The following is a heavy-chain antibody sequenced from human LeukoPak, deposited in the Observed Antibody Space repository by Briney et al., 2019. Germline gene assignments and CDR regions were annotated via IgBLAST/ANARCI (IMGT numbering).Heavy chain of an antibody. D-gene: IGHD4-11*01. Sequence: GASVKVSCKASGYTFTIYGISWVRQAPGQGLEWMGWISAYNGNTNYAQKLQGRVTMTTDTSTSTAYMELRSLRSDDTAVYYCARDFDDYSNSKYYYYGMDVWGQGTTVTVSS. CDR2: ISAYNGNT. CDR1: GYTFTIYG. CDR3: ARDFDDYSNSKYYYYGMDV. V-gene: IGHV1-18*01. J-gene: IGHJ6*02.